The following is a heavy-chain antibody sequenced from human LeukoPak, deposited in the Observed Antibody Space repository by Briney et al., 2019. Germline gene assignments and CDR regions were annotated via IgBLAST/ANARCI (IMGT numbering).Heavy chain of an antibody. CDR3: AREVIGGNSA. Sequence: GGSLRLSCAASGFTFDDYAMHWVRQAPGKGLEWVSGISWNSGSIGYADSVKGRFTISRDNAKNSLYLQMSSLRAEDTAVYYCAREVIGGNSAWGQGTLVTVSS. J-gene: IGHJ4*02. CDR2: ISWNSGSI. D-gene: IGHD4-23*01. CDR1: GFTFDDYA. V-gene: IGHV3-9*01.